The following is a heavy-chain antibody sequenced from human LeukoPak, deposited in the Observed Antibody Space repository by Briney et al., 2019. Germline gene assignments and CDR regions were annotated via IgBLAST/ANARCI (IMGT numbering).Heavy chain of an antibody. D-gene: IGHD3/OR15-3a*01. Sequence: SETLSLTCAVSGASISSHYWSWIRQPPGKGLEWIGYTSGSISDNPSLKSRVAVSVDPSQNQVSLSLTSVTAADAAVYYCARVLAIFGLDTTDFYMDVWGKGTTVTVSS. CDR2: TSGSI. V-gene: IGHV4-59*11. CDR3: ARVLAIFGLDTTDFYMDV. J-gene: IGHJ6*03. CDR1: GASISSHY.